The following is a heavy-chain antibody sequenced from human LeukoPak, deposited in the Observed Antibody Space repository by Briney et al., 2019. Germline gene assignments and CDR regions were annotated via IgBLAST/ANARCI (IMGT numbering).Heavy chain of an antibody. J-gene: IGHJ3*02. D-gene: IGHD6-19*01. Sequence: PGGSLRLSCVASGFTFSSYWMSWVRQAPGKGLEWVANIKQDGSEKYYVDSVKGRFTISRDNAKNSLYLQMNSLRAEDTAVYYCARDPWSRVAGSEWYAFDIWGQGTMVTVSS. CDR2: IKQDGSEK. CDR3: ARDPWSRVAGSEWYAFDI. CDR1: GFTFSSYW. V-gene: IGHV3-7*01.